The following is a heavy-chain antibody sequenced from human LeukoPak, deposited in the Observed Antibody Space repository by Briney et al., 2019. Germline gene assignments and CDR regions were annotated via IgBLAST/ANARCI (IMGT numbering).Heavy chain of an antibody. Sequence: PSETLSLTCTVSGGSISSGSYYWSWIRQPAGKGLEWIGRIYTSGSTNYNPSLKSRVTISVDTSKNQFSLKLSSVTAADTAVYYCAREYSSSYAARYYYYMDVWGKGTTVTVSS. CDR1: GGSISSGSYY. CDR2: IYTSGST. CDR3: AREYSSSYAARYYYYMDV. V-gene: IGHV4-61*02. J-gene: IGHJ6*03. D-gene: IGHD6-6*01.